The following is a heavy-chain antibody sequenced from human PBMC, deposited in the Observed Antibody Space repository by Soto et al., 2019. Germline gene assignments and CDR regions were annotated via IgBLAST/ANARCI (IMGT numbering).Heavy chain of an antibody. J-gene: IGHJ4*02. D-gene: IGHD5-12*01. CDR3: ATQFERWLQDHFFDY. V-gene: IGHV3-48*03. CDR2: ISSSGSTI. CDR1: GFTFSSYE. Sequence: PGGSLRLSCAASGFTFSSYEMNWVRQAPGKGLEWVSYISSSGSTIYYADSVKGQFTISRDNAKNSLYLQMNSLRAEDTAVYYCATQFERWLQDHFFDYWGQGTLVTVSS.